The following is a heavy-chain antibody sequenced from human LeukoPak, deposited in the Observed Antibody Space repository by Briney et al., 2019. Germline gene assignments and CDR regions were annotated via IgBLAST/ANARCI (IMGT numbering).Heavy chain of an antibody. V-gene: IGHV6-1*01. CDR2: TYYRSKWYN. CDR1: GDSVSSNSAA. Sequence: LSQTLSLTCAISGDSVSSNSAAWNWFRQSPSRGLEWLGRTYYRSKWYNDYAVSVKSRITINPDTSKNQFSLQLNSLTPEDTAVYYCARARLHHNYGSGTCFDYWGQGTLVTVSS. D-gene: IGHD3-10*01. J-gene: IGHJ4*02. CDR3: ARARLHHNYGSGTCFDY.